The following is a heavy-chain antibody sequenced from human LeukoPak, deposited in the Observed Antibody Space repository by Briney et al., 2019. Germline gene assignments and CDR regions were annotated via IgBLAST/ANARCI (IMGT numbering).Heavy chain of an antibody. CDR3: AILIDYYDSSGYYTWDY. CDR2: ISYDGSNK. J-gene: IGHJ4*02. D-gene: IGHD3-22*01. Sequence: PGGSLRLSCAASGFTFSSYGMHWVLQAPGKGLEWVAVISYDGSNKYYADSVKGRFTISRDNSKNTLYLQMNSLRAEDTAVYYCAILIDYYDSSGYYTWDYWGQGTLVTVSS. V-gene: IGHV3-30*03. CDR1: GFTFSSYG.